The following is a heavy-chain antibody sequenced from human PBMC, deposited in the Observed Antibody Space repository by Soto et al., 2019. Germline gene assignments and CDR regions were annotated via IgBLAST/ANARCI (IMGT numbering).Heavy chain of an antibody. J-gene: IGHJ6*02. CDR1: GFTFSSYG. V-gene: IGHV3-33*01. CDR3: ARGQQWLDHGMDV. D-gene: IGHD6-19*01. Sequence: GGSLRLSCAASGFTFSSYGMHWVRQAPGKGLEWVAVIWYDGSNKYYADSVKGRFTISRDNSKNTLYLQMNSLRAEDTAVYYCARGQQWLDHGMDVWGQGTTVTVSS. CDR2: IWYDGSNK.